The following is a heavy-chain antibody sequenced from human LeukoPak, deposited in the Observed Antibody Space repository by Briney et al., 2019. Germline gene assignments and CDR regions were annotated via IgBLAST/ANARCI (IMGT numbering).Heavy chain of an antibody. CDR2: IKQDGSEK. CDR3: ARDLVDTAMVTYYYYYMDV. D-gene: IGHD5-18*01. CDR1: GFTFSSYG. V-gene: IGHV3-7*01. Sequence: GGSLRLSCAASGFTFSSYGMHWVRQAPGKGLEWVANIKQDGSEKYYVDSVKGRFTISRDNAKNSLYLQMNSLRAEDTAVYYCARDLVDTAMVTYYYYYMDVWGKGTTVTVSS. J-gene: IGHJ6*03.